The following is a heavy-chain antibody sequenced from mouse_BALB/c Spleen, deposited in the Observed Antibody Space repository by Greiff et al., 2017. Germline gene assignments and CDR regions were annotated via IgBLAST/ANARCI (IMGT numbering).Heavy chain of an antibody. CDR2: INPSNGGT. J-gene: IGHJ4*01. CDR3: TRRAVVYYYAMDY. Sequence: QVHVKQSGAELVKPGASVKLSCKASGYTFTSYYMYWVKQRPGQGLEWIGEINPSNGGTNFNEKFKSKATLTVDKSSSTAYMQLSSLTSEDSAVYYCTRRAVVYYYAMDYWGQGTSVTVSS. V-gene: IGHV1S81*02. CDR1: GYTFTSYY. D-gene: IGHD1-1*01.